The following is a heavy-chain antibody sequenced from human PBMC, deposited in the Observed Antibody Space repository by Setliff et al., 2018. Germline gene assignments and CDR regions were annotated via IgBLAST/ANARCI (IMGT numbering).Heavy chain of an antibody. CDR3: ARAAARAEYSDTSAYLPFDF. J-gene: IGHJ4*02. CDR2: IHHSGKA. V-gene: IGHV4-38-2*01. Sequence: PSETLSLTCAVSGFSISSGYYWGWIRQPPGKGLEWIVNIHHSGKAYYNPSLKSRVTMSVDASKRQFSLKLTSVTAADTAVYFCARAAARAEYSDTSAYLPFDFWGLGTLVTVSS. D-gene: IGHD3-16*01. CDR1: GFSISSGYY.